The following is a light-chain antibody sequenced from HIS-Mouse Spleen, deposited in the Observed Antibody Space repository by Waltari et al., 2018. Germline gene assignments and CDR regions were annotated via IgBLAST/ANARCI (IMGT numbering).Light chain of an antibody. CDR3: QVWDSSSDHPV. V-gene: IGLV3-21*03. CDR2: DDS. J-gene: IGLJ2*01. CDR1: NIGSKS. Sequence: SYVLTQPPSVSVAPGKTARITCGGNNIGSKSVHWYQQKPGQAPVLVVYDDSDRHSGIPERFSDSNSGNTATLTISRVEAGDEADYYCQVWDSSSDHPVFGGGTKLTVL.